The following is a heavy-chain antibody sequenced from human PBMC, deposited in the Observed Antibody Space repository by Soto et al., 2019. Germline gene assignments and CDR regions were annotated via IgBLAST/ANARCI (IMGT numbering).Heavy chain of an antibody. CDR3: ARIMVRGVIVTAYYYMAV. CDR1: GYSFTSYW. D-gene: IGHD3-10*01. Sequence: GESLKISCKGSGYSFTSYWIGWVRQMPGKGLEWMGIIYPGDSDTRYSPSFQGQITISADKSISTAYLQWSSLKASDTAMYYCARIMVRGVIVTAYYYMAVWGKGTTVPVAS. J-gene: IGHJ6*03. V-gene: IGHV5-51*01. CDR2: IYPGDSDT.